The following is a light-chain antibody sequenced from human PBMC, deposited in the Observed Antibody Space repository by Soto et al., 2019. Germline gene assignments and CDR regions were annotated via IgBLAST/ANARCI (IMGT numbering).Light chain of an antibody. J-gene: IGKJ1*01. CDR3: QQYNSYSPT. CDR1: QSISVW. V-gene: IGKV1-5*03. Sequence: DIQMTQSTSTLSASLGDRVTITSRASQSISVWLAWYQQRAGKAPNLLIYKASRLESGVPSRFSGSGSETEFTLTISGLQPGDSATYYCQQYNSYSPTFGQGTKVDIK. CDR2: KAS.